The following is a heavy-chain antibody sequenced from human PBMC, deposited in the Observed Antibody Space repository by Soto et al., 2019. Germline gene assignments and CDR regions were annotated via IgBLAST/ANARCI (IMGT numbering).Heavy chain of an antibody. CDR1: GYTFTSYG. D-gene: IGHD6-19*01. CDR2: ISAYNGNT. J-gene: IGHJ6*02. Sequence: XSVKVSCMASGYTFTSYGVSWVRQAPGQGLEWMGWISAYNGNTNYAQKLQGRVTMTTDTSTSTAYMELRSLRSDDTAVYYCARRTANPRMAGQSGRPYYYYGMDVCGQGTTVTVSS. V-gene: IGHV1-18*04. CDR3: ARRTANPRMAGQSGRPYYYYGMDV.